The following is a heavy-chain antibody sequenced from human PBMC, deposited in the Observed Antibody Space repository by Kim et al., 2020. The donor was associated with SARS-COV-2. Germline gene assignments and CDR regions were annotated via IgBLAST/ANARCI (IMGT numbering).Heavy chain of an antibody. CDR2: IREDGSET. J-gene: IGHJ1*01. CDR3: VSRDYTKTWSGYFHH. D-gene: IGHD2-2*02. CDR1: GFTFSEFW. V-gene: IGHV3-7*03. Sequence: GGSLRLSCETSGFTFSEFWMTWVRQAPGKGLELVANIREDGSETYYVDAVKGRFSVSRDNAKRSLYLHMNSLRVDDTAIYYCVSRDYTKTWSGYFHHWGRGTLVTVSS.